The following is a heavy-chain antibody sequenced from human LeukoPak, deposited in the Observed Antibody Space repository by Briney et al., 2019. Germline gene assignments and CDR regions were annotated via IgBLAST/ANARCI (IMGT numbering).Heavy chain of an antibody. J-gene: IGHJ4*02. CDR1: GGSISSSSYY. Sequence: ASETLSLTCTVSGGSISSSSYYWGWIRQPPGKGLEWIGSIYYSGSTYYNPFLKSRVTISVDTSKNQFSLKLSSVTAADTAVYYCARGSSSWFYLDYWGQGTLVTVSS. V-gene: IGHV4-39*01. D-gene: IGHD6-13*01. CDR3: ARGSSSWFYLDY. CDR2: IYYSGST.